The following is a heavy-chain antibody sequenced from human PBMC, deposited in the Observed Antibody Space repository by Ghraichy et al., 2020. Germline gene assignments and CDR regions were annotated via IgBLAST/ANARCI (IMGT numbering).Heavy chain of an antibody. CDR2: INPNSGGT. J-gene: IGHJ3*02. CDR1: GYTFTGYY. V-gene: IGHV1-2*06. Sequence: ASVKVSCKASGYTFTGYYMHWVRQAPGQGLEWMGRINPNSGGTNYAQKFQGRVTMTRDTSISTAYMGLSRLRSDDTAVYYCARDPRGVIPALRSAFDIWGQGTMVTVSS. D-gene: IGHD3-10*01. CDR3: ARDPRGVIPALRSAFDI.